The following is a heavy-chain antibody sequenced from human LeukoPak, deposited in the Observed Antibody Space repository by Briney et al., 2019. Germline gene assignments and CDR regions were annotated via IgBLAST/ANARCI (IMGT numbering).Heavy chain of an antibody. D-gene: IGHD6-13*01. CDR2: IRSKAYGGTT. CDR3: TRVGVGQQLVPPHFDY. CDR1: GFTFGDYA. Sequence: GGSLRLSCTASGFTFGDYAMSWFRQAPGKGLEWVGFIRSKAYGGTTEYAASVKGRFTISRDDPKSIAYLQMNSLKTEDTAVYYCTRVGVGQQLVPPHFDYWGQGTLVTVSS. V-gene: IGHV3-49*03. J-gene: IGHJ4*02.